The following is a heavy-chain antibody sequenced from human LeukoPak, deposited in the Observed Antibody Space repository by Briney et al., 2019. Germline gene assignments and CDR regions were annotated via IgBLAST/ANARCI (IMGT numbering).Heavy chain of an antibody. Sequence: PGGSLRLSCAASGFTFSSYSMNWVRQAPGKGLEWVSSISSSSSYIYYADSVKGRFTISRDNAKNSLYLQMNSLRAEDTAVYYCASGITMVRGAGWYFDLWGRGTLVTVSS. D-gene: IGHD3-10*01. CDR3: ASGITMVRGAGWYFDL. CDR2: ISSSSSYI. V-gene: IGHV3-21*01. J-gene: IGHJ2*01. CDR1: GFTFSSYS.